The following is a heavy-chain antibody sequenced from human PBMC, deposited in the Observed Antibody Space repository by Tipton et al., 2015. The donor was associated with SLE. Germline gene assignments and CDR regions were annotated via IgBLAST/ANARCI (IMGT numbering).Heavy chain of an antibody. CDR1: GFSFADCS. V-gene: IGHV3-9*01. Sequence: SLRLSCTASGFSFADCSIHWVRQVPGKGLEWVSGVIGYTGKIDYADSVKGRFTTIRDNAKNSMYLQMNSLRSEDTAVYYCIKDVVAGGADVWGQGTTVTVSS. D-gene: IGHD2-15*01. J-gene: IGHJ6*02. CDR2: VIGYTGKI. CDR3: IKDVVAGGADV.